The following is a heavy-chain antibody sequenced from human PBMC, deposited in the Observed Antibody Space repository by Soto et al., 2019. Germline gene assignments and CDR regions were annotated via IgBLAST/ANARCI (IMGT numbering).Heavy chain of an antibody. CDR3: ARSWRLPLVWFDP. J-gene: IGHJ5*02. CDR2: ISPYNANT. Sequence: QVQLVQSGLEMKKPGASVKVSCKASGYNFNSYDIIWVRQAPGQGLEWMGWISPYNANTNYAPKFQGRVTMTTDTSTSTVYMELRSLRFDDTAVYYCARSWRLPLVWFDPWGQGTLVTVSS. D-gene: IGHD2-21*02. V-gene: IGHV1-18*01. CDR1: GYNFNSYD.